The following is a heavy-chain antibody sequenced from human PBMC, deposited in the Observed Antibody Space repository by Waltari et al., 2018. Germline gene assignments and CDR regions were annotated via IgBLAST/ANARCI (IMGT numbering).Heavy chain of an antibody. CDR3: TRVTNWSYDE. V-gene: IGHV3-72*01. CDR1: GFSFSDYN. Sequence: EVQLVESGGRLVQPGGSLRLSCVASGFSFSDYNMDWVRQVPGKGLEWVGRIRNKANRYTTDYAASVTGRFIVSRDDSKNSLYLQMTTLKSEDTATYYCTRVTNWSYDEWGQGTLVTVSS. D-gene: IGHD1-7*01. CDR2: IRNKANRYTT. J-gene: IGHJ4*02.